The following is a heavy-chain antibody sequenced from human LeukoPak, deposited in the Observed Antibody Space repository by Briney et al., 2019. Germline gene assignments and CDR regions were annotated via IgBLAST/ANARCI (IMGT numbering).Heavy chain of an antibody. D-gene: IGHD1-26*01. V-gene: IGHV4-38-2*02. J-gene: IGHJ4*02. CDR3: ARELHSGSYYFDY. CDR1: GYSISNAYY. Sequence: KPSETLSLTCTVSGYSISNAYYWGWIRQPPGKGLEWIGSLYHSGSTSYNPSLKSRVTTSVDTSKNRFSLKLTSVTAADTAVYYCARELHSGSYYFDYWGQGTLVIVSS. CDR2: LYHSGST.